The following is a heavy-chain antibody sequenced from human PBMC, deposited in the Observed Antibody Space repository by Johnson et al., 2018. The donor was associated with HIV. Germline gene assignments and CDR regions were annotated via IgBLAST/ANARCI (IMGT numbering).Heavy chain of an antibody. D-gene: IGHD3-3*02. Sequence: QVQLVESGGGVVQPGRSLRLSCAASGFTFSSYAMHWVRQAPGKGLAWVAVISYDGSNKYYADSVKGRFTISRDNSKNTLYLRMNSLRAEDTAMYFCARGGAFHAFDIWGHGTTVTVSS. CDR3: ARGGAFHAFDI. CDR2: ISYDGSNK. J-gene: IGHJ3*02. V-gene: IGHV3-30*04. CDR1: GFTFSSYA.